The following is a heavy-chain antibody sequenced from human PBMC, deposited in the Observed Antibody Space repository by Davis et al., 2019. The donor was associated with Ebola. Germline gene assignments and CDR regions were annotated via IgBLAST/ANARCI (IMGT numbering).Heavy chain of an antibody. CDR1: GYTFTCYY. CDR3: ARGYCSGGSCYSGDY. Sequence: ASVKVSCKASGYTFTCYYMHWVRQAPGQGLEWMGIINPSGGSTSYAQKFQGRVTMTRDTSTRTVYMELSSLRSEKPAVYYCARGYCSGGSCYSGDYWGQGTLVTVSS. V-gene: IGHV1-46*01. CDR2: INPSGGST. J-gene: IGHJ4*02. D-gene: IGHD2-15*01.